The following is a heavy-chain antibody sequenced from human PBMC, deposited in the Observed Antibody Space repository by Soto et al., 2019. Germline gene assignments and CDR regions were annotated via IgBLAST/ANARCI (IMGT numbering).Heavy chain of an antibody. CDR2: TYYRSKWYN. Sequence: SQTLSLTCAISEDSVSSNSAAWNWIRQSPSRGLEWLGRTYYRSKWYNDYAVSVKSRITINPDTSKNQFSLQLNSVTPEDTAVYYCASTRLLWFGELSAYYYYYGMDVWGQGTTVTVCS. CDR1: EDSVSSNSAA. D-gene: IGHD3-10*01. V-gene: IGHV6-1*01. J-gene: IGHJ6*02. CDR3: ASTRLLWFGELSAYYYYYGMDV.